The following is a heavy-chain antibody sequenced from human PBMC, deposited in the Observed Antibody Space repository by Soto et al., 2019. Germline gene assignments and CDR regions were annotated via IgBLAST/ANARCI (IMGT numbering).Heavy chain of an antibody. Sequence: SETLSLTCTVSGGSISSGGYYWSWIRQHPGKGLEWIGYIYYSGSTYYNPSLKSRVTISVDTSKNQFSLKLSSVTAADTAVYYCARVAITMVRGVSHPYFDYWGQGTLVTVSS. CDR3: ARVAITMVRGVSHPYFDY. D-gene: IGHD3-10*01. V-gene: IGHV4-31*03. CDR2: IYYSGST. J-gene: IGHJ4*02. CDR1: GGSISSGGYY.